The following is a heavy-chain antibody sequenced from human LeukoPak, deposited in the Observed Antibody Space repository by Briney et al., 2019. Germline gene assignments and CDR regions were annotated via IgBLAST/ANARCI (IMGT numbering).Heavy chain of an antibody. D-gene: IGHD7-27*01. Sequence: PSETLSLTCTVSGGSISSSSYYWGWIRQPPGKGLEWIGSIYYSGSTYYNPSLKSRVTISVDTSKNQFSLKLSSVTAADTAVYYCARGWGKDYWGQGTLVTVSS. CDR1: GGSISSSSYY. J-gene: IGHJ4*02. CDR3: ARGWGKDY. V-gene: IGHV4-39*07. CDR2: IYYSGST.